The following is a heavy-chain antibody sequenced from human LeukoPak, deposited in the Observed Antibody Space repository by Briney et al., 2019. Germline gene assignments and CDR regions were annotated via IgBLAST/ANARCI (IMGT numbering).Heavy chain of an antibody. CDR1: GGSISSGSYY. CDR2: IYSSART. CDR3: TRPRGEHYYCSGGSCSYWYFDL. Sequence: SETLSLTCTVSGGSISSGSYYWSWIRQPAGKGLEWIGRIYSSARTNYNPSLKSRVTISIDTSKNQFSLKLSSVTAADTAVYYCTRPRGEHYYCSGGSCSYWYFDLWGRGTLVTVSS. J-gene: IGHJ2*01. V-gene: IGHV4-61*02. D-gene: IGHD2-15*01.